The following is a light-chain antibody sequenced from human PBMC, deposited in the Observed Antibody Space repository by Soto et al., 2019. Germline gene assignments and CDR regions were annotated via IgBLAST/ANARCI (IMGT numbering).Light chain of an antibody. CDR1: QSVSNNY. V-gene: IGKV3-20*01. Sequence: EIVLTQSPGTLSLPPGERATLSCRASQSVSNNYLAWYQQRPGQAPRLLIYAASSRATGIPDRFSGSGSGTDFTLTISRLEPEDFAVYYYHQYGYSLGTFGPGTKVDIK. CDR2: AAS. CDR3: HQYGYSLGT. J-gene: IGKJ3*01.